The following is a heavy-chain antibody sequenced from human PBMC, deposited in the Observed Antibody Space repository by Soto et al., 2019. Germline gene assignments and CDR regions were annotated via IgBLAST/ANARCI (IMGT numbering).Heavy chain of an antibody. CDR3: ARGPPDYYDSSDYSYYFDY. D-gene: IGHD3-22*01. CDR1: GGSMNTYY. CDR2: IYYSGST. Sequence: SETLSLTCTVSGGSMNTYYWGWFRQPPGKGLEWVGYIYYSGSTTYSPSLKSRVTISVDTSKNQFSLKLSSVTAADTAVYYCARGPPDYYDSSDYSYYFDYWGQGTLVTVSS. J-gene: IGHJ4*02. V-gene: IGHV4-59*12.